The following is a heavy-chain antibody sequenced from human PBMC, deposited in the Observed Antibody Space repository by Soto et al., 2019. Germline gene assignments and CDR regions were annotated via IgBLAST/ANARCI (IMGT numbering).Heavy chain of an antibody. CDR1: GASITSSSY. J-gene: IGHJ4*02. CDR3: ARGMTPPGAPAWYYFDS. CDR2: FSLSGTT. V-gene: IGHV4-4*07. D-gene: IGHD2-8*02. Sequence: PSETLSLTCTVSGASITSSSYWSWIRQPAGKGLEWIGRFSLSGTTNYNPPLRSRVTMSADVSKNQFSLRLTSVTAADTALYYCARGMTPPGAPAWYYFDSWGQGTLVTVS.